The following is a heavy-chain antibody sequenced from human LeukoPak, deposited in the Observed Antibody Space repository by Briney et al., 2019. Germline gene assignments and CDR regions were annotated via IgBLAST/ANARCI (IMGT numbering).Heavy chain of an antibody. CDR1: GYSFTSYW. Sequence: GESLKISCNGSGYSFTSYWIALVRQMPGKGLEWMGVIYPGDSDTRYSPSFQGQVTISADKSISTAYLQWSSLKASDTAMYYCARRGGGTWFGDYCMDVWGKGTTVTISS. V-gene: IGHV5-51*01. J-gene: IGHJ6*03. CDR2: IYPGDSDT. D-gene: IGHD3-10*01. CDR3: ARRGGGTWFGDYCMDV.